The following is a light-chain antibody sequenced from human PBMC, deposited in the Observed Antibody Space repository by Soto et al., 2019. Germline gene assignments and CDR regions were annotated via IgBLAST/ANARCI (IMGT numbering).Light chain of an antibody. V-gene: IGKV1-5*03. CDR1: QSISTW. CDR2: VAS. Sequence: DIQMTQSPSTLSASVGDRVTITCRASQSISTWLAWYQQKPGKAPKLLISVASLLESGVPSRFSGSGSGTDFTLTISSVQPDDFATYYCQQYSNIGTFGGGTKVEIK. J-gene: IGKJ4*01. CDR3: QQYSNIGT.